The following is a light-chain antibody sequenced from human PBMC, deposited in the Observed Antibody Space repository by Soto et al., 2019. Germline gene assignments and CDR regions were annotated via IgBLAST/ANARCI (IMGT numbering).Light chain of an antibody. CDR3: CSDGGSPYV. Sequence: QSALTQPRSVSGSPGQSVTISCTGSSSDVGGYNYVSWYQQYPGKAPKLMIYDVSKRPSGVPDRFSGSKSGNTASLTISGLHAEDEAYYYCCSDGGSPYVFGTGTKLTVL. CDR1: SSDVGGYNY. J-gene: IGLJ1*01. CDR2: DVS. V-gene: IGLV2-11*01.